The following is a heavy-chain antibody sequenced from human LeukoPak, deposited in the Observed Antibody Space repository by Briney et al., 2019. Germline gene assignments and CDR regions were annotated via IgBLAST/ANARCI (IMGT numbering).Heavy chain of an antibody. D-gene: IGHD1/OR15-1a*01. CDR3: ARSIIGTRSKFDY. J-gene: IGHJ4*02. Sequence: SETLSLTCIVSGGSISSSSYYWGWIRQPPGKGLEWIGYISYSGSTNYNPSLKSRVTISLDTSKNQFALKLSSVTAADTAVYYCARSIIGTRSKFDYWGQGTLVTVSS. CDR2: ISYSGST. CDR1: GGSISSSSYY. V-gene: IGHV4-61*05.